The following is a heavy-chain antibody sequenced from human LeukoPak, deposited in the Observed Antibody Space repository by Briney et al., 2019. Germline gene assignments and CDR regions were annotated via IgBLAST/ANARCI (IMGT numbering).Heavy chain of an antibody. CDR2: ISYDGSNK. V-gene: IGHV3-30*18. CDR1: GFTFSSYA. D-gene: IGHD3-3*01. J-gene: IGHJ4*02. Sequence: GGSLRLSCAASGFTFSSYAMSWVRQAPGKGLEWVAVISYDGSNKYYADSVKGRFTISRDNSKNTLYLQMNSLRAEDTAVYYCAKVGRLTYFDYWGQGTLVTVSS. CDR3: AKVGRLTYFDY.